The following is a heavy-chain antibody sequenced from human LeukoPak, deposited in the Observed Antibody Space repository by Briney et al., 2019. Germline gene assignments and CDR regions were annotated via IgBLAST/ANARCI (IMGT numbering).Heavy chain of an antibody. CDR3: ARGSYGDYGY. CDR1: GFTFCSYA. CDR2: ISGNGSST. D-gene: IGHD4-17*01. Sequence: GGSLRLSCAASGFTFCSYAMSSVRQTTGKVVEWVSAISGNGSSTYYADSVKGRFTISRDNSKNTLYLQMNSLRAEDTAVYYCARGSYGDYGYWGQGTLVTVSS. J-gene: IGHJ4*02. V-gene: IGHV3-23*01.